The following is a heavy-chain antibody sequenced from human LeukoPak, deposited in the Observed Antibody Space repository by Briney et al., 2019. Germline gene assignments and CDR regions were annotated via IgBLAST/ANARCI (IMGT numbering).Heavy chain of an antibody. D-gene: IGHD3-10*01. Sequence: GGSLRLSCAASGFTFNTYAMHWVRQAPGKGLEWLGIIAYDVNEVTSDEGSDEYYADSVKGRFTISRDNSKSTLYLQMNSLRPEDTAVYYCARDANDWLGELYTFDSWGQGTLVTVSS. CDR2: IAYDVNEVTSDEGSDE. V-gene: IGHV3-30*04. J-gene: IGHJ4*02. CDR1: GFTFNTYA. CDR3: ARDANDWLGELYTFDS.